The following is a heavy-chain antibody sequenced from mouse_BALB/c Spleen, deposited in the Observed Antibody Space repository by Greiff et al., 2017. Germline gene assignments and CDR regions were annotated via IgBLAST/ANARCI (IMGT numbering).Heavy chain of an antibody. J-gene: IGHJ4*01. CDR1: GFSLTGYG. Sequence: VQGVESGPGLVAPSQSLSITCTVSGFSLTGYGVNWVRQPPGKGLEWLGMIWGDGSTDYNSALKSRLSISKDNSKSQVFLKMNSLQTDDTARYYCARDPDFDYDGDYAMDYWGQGTSVTVSS. CDR3: ARDPDFDYDGDYAMDY. V-gene: IGHV2-6-7*01. CDR2: IWGDGST. D-gene: IGHD2-4*01.